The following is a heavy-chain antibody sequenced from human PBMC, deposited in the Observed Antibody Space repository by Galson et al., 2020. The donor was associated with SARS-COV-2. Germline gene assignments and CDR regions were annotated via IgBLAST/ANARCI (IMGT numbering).Heavy chain of an antibody. CDR1: RGSVRSESHY. CDR2: IHYSGSA. V-gene: IGHV4-61*01. D-gene: IGHD6-19*01. CDR3: ARGGSGWYPNDY. J-gene: IGHJ4*02. Sequence: SETLSLTCTVSRGSVRSESHYWSWIRQAPGKGLEWLGYIHYSGSARYTPSLTSRATISVDTSRNQFSLRLRSVTAADTAIYYCARGGSGWYPNDYWGLGTLVTVSS.